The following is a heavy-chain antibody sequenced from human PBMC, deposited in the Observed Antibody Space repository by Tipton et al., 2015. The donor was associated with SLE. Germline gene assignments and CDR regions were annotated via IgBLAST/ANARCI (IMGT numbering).Heavy chain of an antibody. CDR3: ARGIWDFDL. CDR1: GGSITSKNYF. CDR2: IYTSGST. V-gene: IGHV4-61*02. J-gene: IGHJ2*01. Sequence: TLSLTCTVSGGSITSKNYFWNWIRQPAGKTLEWIGRIYTSGSTNYNPSLKSRVTISVDTSKNQFSLKLSSVTAADTAVYYCARGIWDFDLWGRGTLVTVSS.